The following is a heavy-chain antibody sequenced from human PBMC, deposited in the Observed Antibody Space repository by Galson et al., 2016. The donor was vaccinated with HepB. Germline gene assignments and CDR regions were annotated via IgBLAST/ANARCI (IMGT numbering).Heavy chain of an antibody. J-gene: IGHJ4*02. CDR3: ARWGASWLDNQLPDY. D-gene: IGHD5-12*01. CDR2: ISNSGNT. Sequence: TLSLTCTVSGGAISSGDYFWSWIRQPPGKGLQWIGYISNSGNTYYKPSLKSRLSISLDTSKNQFFLRLTSVTAADTAVYFCARWGASWLDNQLPDYWGQGTLVTVSS. V-gene: IGHV4-30-4*01. CDR1: GGAISSGDYF.